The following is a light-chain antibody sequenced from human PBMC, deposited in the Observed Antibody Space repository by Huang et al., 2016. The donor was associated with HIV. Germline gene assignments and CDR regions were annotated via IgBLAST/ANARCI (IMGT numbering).Light chain of an antibody. J-gene: IGKJ5*01. V-gene: IGKV1-33*01. CDR3: QQYHTLRT. Sequence: DIRLTQSPSSLSASVGDRVTITCQASQDIKNYLNWYQQKPGEAPNFLIYEASNLELGVPSRFSGRGSGTHFTFTIASLQPEDIGTFFCQQYHTLRTFGQGTRLEIK. CDR1: QDIKNY. CDR2: EAS.